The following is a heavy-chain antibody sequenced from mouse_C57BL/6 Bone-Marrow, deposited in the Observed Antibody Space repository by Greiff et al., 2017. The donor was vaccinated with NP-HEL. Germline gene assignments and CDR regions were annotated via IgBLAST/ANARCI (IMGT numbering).Heavy chain of an antibody. J-gene: IGHJ3*01. CDR2: IYPRSGNT. Sequence: QVQLQQSGAELARPGASVKLSCKASGYTFTSYGISWVKQRTGQGLEWIGEIYPRSGNTYYNEKFKGKATLTADKSSSTAYMELRSLTSEDSAVYFCARRGYYGSSYVSWFAYWGQGTLVTVSA. CDR3: ARRGYYGSSYVSWFAY. V-gene: IGHV1-81*01. D-gene: IGHD1-1*01. CDR1: GYTFTSYG.